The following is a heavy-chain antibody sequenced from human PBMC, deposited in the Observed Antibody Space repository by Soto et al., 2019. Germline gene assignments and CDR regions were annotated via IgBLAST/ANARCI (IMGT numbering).Heavy chain of an antibody. V-gene: IGHV2-5*02. J-gene: IGHJ5*02. CDR2: IYWDDDK. Sequence: YGPTLVNPTQTLTLTCTVCGFSLSTSGVGVGWIRQPPGKALEWLALIYWDDDKRYSPSLKSRLTITKDTSKNQVVLTMTNMDPVDTATYYCAHSLIGYYYDSSGSNWFDPWGQGTLVTVSS. D-gene: IGHD3-22*01. CDR3: AHSLIGYYYDSSGSNWFDP. CDR1: GFSLSTSGVG.